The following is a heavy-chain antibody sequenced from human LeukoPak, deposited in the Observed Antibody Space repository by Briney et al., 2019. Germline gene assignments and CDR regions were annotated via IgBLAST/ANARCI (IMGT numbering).Heavy chain of an antibody. V-gene: IGHV4-39*02. CDR2: VYYSGTT. D-gene: IGHD3-22*01. Sequence: SETLSLTCTVSGGSISGTSYYWGWIRQPPGEGLEWIGSVYYSGTTYYNPSLKSRVTISVDTSKNQFSLKLSSVTAADSAVYYCARESYDSSGYYLSYFDYWGQGTLVTVSS. CDR1: GGSISGTSYY. CDR3: ARESYDSSGYYLSYFDY. J-gene: IGHJ4*02.